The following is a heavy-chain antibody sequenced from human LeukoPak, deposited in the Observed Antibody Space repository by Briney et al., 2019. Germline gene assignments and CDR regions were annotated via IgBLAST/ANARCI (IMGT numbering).Heavy chain of an antibody. CDR2: TAPV. CDR1: GFTFSDYA. J-gene: IGHJ3*01. D-gene: IGHD2-8*01. V-gene: IGHV3-23*01. Sequence: GGSLRLSCAASGFTFSDYAMTWVRQAPGKGLEWVSSTAPVHYADSVKGRFTISRDDSKNTLFLQMNSLRAEDTAIYYCAKDSFSYNGIFDALDVWGQGTMVTVSS. CDR3: AKDSFSYNGIFDALDV.